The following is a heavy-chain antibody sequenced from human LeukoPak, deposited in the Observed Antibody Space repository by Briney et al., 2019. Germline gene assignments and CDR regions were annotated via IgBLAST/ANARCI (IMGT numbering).Heavy chain of an antibody. CDR1: GGSFSGYY. V-gene: IGHV4-34*01. CDR2: INHSGST. Sequence: SETLSLTCAVYGGSFSGYYWSWIRQPPGKGLEWIGEINHSGSTNYNPSLKSRVTISVDTSKNQFSLKLSSVTAADTAVYYCAGRYLWLRFFDYWGQGTLVTVSP. J-gene: IGHJ4*02. D-gene: IGHD5-12*01. CDR3: AGRYLWLRFFDY.